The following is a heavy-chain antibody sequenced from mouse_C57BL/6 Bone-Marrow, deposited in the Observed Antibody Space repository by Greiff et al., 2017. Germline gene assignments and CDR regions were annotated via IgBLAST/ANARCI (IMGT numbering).Heavy chain of an antibody. CDR1: GYTFTDYE. Sequence: VQLQQSGAELVRPGASVTLSCTASGYTFTDYEMHWVKQTPVHGLVWIGAIDPETGGTAYNQKFKGKAILTADTSSSTAYMELRSLTSEDSAVYYCTTVNVPPVDYWGQGTPLTVSS. D-gene: IGHD6-1*01. CDR3: TTVNVPPVDY. J-gene: IGHJ2*01. V-gene: IGHV1-15*01. CDR2: IDPETGGT.